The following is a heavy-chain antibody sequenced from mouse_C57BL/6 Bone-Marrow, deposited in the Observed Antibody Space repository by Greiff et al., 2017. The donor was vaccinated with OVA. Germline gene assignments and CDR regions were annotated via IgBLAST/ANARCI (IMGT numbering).Heavy chain of an antibody. CDR2: IQPKRGST. CDR1: GYTFTSYW. J-gene: IGHJ3*01. Sequence: QVQLKQPGAELVKPGASVKLSCKASGYTFTSYWMHWVKQRPGQGVEWIGMIQPKRGSTKKHEKFKSKATLTVDKSSSTAYMQRGSRTSEDSAVYYCARERDYYGYDEFAYWGQGTLVTVAA. CDR3: ARERDYYGYDEFAY. D-gene: IGHD2-2*01. V-gene: IGHV1-64*01.